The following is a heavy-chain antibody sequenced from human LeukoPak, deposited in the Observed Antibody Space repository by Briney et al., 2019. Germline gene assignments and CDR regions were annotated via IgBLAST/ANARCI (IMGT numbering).Heavy chain of an antibody. CDR2: FDTSSSTM. D-gene: IGHD7-27*01. V-gene: IGHV3-48*02. Sequence: GGALRLSCGAAAFTCCAYSMKWVREAPGGGVECISCFDTSSSTMYYAASVMGRFTISRDNAKESLYLQMNSLRDDDTAVYYCAREDDSWGPNNLDLWGQGTMVTVSS. CDR3: AREDDSWGPNNLDL. CDR1: AFTCCAYS. J-gene: IGHJ3*01.